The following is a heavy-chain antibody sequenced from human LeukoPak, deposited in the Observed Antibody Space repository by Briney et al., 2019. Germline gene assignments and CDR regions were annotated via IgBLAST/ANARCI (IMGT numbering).Heavy chain of an antibody. CDR3: ARRSSSSWYFDY. Sequence: GESLQISCKGSGYRFTSYWIGWVRPMPGKGLEWMGIIYPGDSDTRYSPSFQGQVTISADKSISTAYLQWSSLQASDTAMYYCARRSSSSWYFDYWGQGTLVTVSS. CDR1: GYRFTSYW. CDR2: IYPGDSDT. J-gene: IGHJ4*02. D-gene: IGHD6-13*01. V-gene: IGHV5-51*01.